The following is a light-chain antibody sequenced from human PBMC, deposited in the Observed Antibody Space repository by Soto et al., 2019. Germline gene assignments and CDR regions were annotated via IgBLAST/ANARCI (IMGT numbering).Light chain of an antibody. CDR3: SSYTSSSTYV. CDR2: DVS. V-gene: IGLV2-14*01. J-gene: IGLJ1*01. CDR1: SSDVGGYNY. Sequence: QCVQARPVCESGSSRRSPNLYCTGTSSDVGGYNYVSWYQQHPGKAPKLMIYDVSNRPSGVSNRFSGPKSGNTASLTISGLQAEDEADYYCSSYTSSSTYVFGTGTKVTV.